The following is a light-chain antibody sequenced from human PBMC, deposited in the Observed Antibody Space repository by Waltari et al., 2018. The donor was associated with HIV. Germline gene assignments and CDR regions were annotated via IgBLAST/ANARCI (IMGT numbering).Light chain of an antibody. J-gene: IGKJ4*01. CDR1: QSVGNY. CDR2: DGS. CDR3: QQRSSWPQLT. V-gene: IGKV3-11*01. Sequence: EIVLTQSPATLSLSPGERATLSCRASQSVGNYLAWYQHKPGQAPRLLIYDGSNRASGVPARFSVSGSGTDFTLTISSLEPEDFAVYYCQQRSSWPQLTFGGGTKVEIK.